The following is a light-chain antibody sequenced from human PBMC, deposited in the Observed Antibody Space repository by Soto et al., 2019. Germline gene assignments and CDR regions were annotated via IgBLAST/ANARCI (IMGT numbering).Light chain of an antibody. J-gene: IGKJ1*01. CDR3: QQYKTYPWT. V-gene: IGKV1-5*03. Sequence: DIQMTQSPSTLSASVGDRVTITFRASQSINTWLAWYRQKPGKAPNLLIYKASSLESGVPSRFSGSGSGTGFTLTSSSLQPDDFATYYCQQYKTYPWTFGQGTNVEIK. CDR2: KAS. CDR1: QSINTW.